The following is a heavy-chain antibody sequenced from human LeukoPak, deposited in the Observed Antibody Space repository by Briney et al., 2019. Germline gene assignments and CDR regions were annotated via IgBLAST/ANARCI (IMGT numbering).Heavy chain of an antibody. V-gene: IGHV4-59*01. CDR1: GGSNSSYY. CDR3: ARGRYYGY. CDR2: IYYSGST. J-gene: IGHJ4*02. Sequence: SETLSLTCTVSGGSNSSYYWSWIRQPPGKGLEWIGYIYYSGSTNYNPSLKSRVTISVDTSKNQFSLKLSSVTAADTAVYYCARGRYYGYWGQGTLVTVSS.